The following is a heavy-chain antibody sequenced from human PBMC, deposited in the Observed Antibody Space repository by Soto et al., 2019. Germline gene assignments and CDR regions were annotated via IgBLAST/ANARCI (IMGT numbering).Heavy chain of an antibody. CDR2: AYHSGST. V-gene: IGHV4-4*02. Sequence: QVQLLESGPRLVKPSGTLSLTCAVSGVSISSRYWWSWVRQTPGKGLEWIGEAYHSGSTNYNPSLKSRVTISVDKSKNLFSLKLPSVTAADTAVYYWAKAPPDMNYYGSGTADLWGQGTLVTVSS. CDR3: AKAPPDMNYYGSGTADL. CDR1: GVSISSRYW. J-gene: IGHJ5*02. D-gene: IGHD3-10*01.